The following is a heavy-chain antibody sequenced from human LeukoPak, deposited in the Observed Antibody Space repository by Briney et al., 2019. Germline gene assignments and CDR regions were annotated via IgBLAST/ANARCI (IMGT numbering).Heavy chain of an antibody. V-gene: IGHV1-18*01. Sequence: ASVKVSCKASGYTFTSYGISWVRQAPGQGLEWMGWISAYNGNTNYAQKLQGRVTMTTDTSTSTAYMELRSPRSDDTAVYYCARDMRVGATNWFDYWGQGTLVTVSS. J-gene: IGHJ4*02. CDR2: ISAYNGNT. CDR1: GYTFTSYG. CDR3: ARDMRVGATNWFDY. D-gene: IGHD1-26*01.